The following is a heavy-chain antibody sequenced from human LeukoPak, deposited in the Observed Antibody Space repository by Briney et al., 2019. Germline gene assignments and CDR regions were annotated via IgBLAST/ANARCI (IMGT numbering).Heavy chain of an antibody. D-gene: IGHD3-9*01. Sequence: GESLKISCKGSGYSFTSYWIGWVRQMPGKGLEWMGIIYPDDSDTRYSPSFQGQVTISADKSISTAYLQWSSLKASDTAMYYCARRDLRYFDWLSPSGAFDIWGQGTMVTVSS. J-gene: IGHJ3*02. CDR3: ARRDLRYFDWLSPSGAFDI. CDR2: IYPDDSDT. V-gene: IGHV5-51*01. CDR1: GYSFTSYW.